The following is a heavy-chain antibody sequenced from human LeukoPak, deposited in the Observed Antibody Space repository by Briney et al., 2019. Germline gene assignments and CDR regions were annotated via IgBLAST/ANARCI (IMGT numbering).Heavy chain of an antibody. Sequence: ASVKVSCKASGYTFTGYYMHWVRQAPGQGLEWMGWINPNSGGTNYAQKFQGRVTMTRDTSISTAYMELSRPRSDDTAVYYCARDMITVTTFSRFDPWGQGTLVTVSS. J-gene: IGHJ5*02. CDR3: ARDMITVTTFSRFDP. CDR1: GYTFTGYY. V-gene: IGHV1-2*02. D-gene: IGHD4-17*01. CDR2: INPNSGGT.